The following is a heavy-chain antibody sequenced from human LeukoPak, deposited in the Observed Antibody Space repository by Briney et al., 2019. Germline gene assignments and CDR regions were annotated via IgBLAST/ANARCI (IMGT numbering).Heavy chain of an antibody. V-gene: IGHV1-2*02. D-gene: IGHD2-21*01. CDR3: ARADRLHGGPYLIGP. J-gene: IGHJ5*02. CDR1: GYSFTDYY. Sequence: ASVKVSCKTSGYSFTDYYMHWVRQAPGQGLEWMGWINPNSGGTSSAQKFQGRVTMTRDTSITTVFMEVSWLTSDDTAIYYCARADRLHGGPYLIGPWGQGTLVTVSS. CDR2: INPNSGGT.